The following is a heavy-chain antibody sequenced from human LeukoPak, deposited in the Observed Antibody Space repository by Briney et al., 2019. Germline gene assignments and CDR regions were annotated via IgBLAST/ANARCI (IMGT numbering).Heavy chain of an antibody. CDR2: IIPILGIA. Sequence: ASVKVSCKASGGTFSSSTISWVRQAPGQGLEWMGRIIPILGIADYAQKFQGRVTITADKSTSTAYMELSSLRSEDTAVYYCARGKRSSEVDVWGQGTTVTVSS. V-gene: IGHV1-69*02. CDR1: GGTFSSST. CDR3: ARGKRSSEVDV. D-gene: IGHD6-19*01. J-gene: IGHJ6*02.